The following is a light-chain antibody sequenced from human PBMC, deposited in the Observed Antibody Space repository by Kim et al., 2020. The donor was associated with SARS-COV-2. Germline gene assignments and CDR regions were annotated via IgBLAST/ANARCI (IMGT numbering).Light chain of an antibody. CDR2: GAA. Sequence: SPGERATRACRASQSISNKLAWYQHKPGQAPRLLIYGAATRATDIPARFSGSGSGTEFTLTISSLQSEDFAVYYCQQYNYWPIYSFGQGTKLEI. CDR3: QQYNYWPIYS. J-gene: IGKJ2*03. CDR1: QSISNK. V-gene: IGKV3-15*01.